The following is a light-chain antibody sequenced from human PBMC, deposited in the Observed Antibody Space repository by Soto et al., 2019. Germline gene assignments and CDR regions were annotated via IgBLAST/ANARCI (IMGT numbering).Light chain of an antibody. CDR2: GAT. V-gene: IGKV3D-15*01. CDR1: QTVRDN. CDR3: QQYNNWPLT. J-gene: IGKJ4*01. Sequence: EVVMTQSPATLSVSPGERATLSCRASQTVRDNLGWYQQKPGQPPRLRIYGATTRATGIPARFSCSGSGTEFTLTISSLQSEDFAVYYCQQYNNWPLTFGGGTKVEIK.